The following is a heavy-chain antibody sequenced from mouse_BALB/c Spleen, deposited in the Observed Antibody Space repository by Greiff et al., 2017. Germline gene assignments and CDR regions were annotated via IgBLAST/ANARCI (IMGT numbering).Heavy chain of an antibody. J-gene: IGHJ4*01. Sequence: VQLQQSGPELVKPGASVKMSCKASGYTFTDYVISWVKQRTGQGLEWIGEIYPGSGSTYYNEKFKGKATLTADKSSNTAYMQLSSLTSEDSAVYFCARWYYGNYEEGYYAMDYWGQGTSVTVSS. CDR2: IYPGSGST. V-gene: IGHV1-77*01. CDR1: GYTFTDYV. D-gene: IGHD2-1*01. CDR3: ARWYYGNYEEGYYAMDY.